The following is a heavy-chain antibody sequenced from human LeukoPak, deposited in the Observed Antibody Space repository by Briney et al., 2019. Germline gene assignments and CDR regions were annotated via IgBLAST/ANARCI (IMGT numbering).Heavy chain of an antibody. D-gene: IGHD1-26*01. CDR1: GGSFSGYY. V-gene: IGHV4-34*01. J-gene: IGHJ5*02. CDR2: INHSGST. CDR3: ARGISLPLFGSYDWFDP. Sequence: SETLSLTCAVYGGSFSGYYWSWIRQPPGKGLEWIGEINHSGSTNYNPSLKSRVTISVDTSKNQFSLKLSSVTAADTAVYYRARGISLPLFGSYDWFDPWGQGTLVAVSS.